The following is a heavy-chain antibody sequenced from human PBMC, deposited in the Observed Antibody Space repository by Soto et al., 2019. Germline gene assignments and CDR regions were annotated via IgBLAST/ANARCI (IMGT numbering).Heavy chain of an antibody. V-gene: IGHV3-13*01. CDR1: GFTFSSYD. CDR3: ARSYYIWGSYRH. CDR2: IGTAGDT. J-gene: IGHJ4*02. D-gene: IGHD3-16*02. Sequence: EVQLVESGGGLVQPGGSLRLSCAASGFTFSSYDMHWVRQATGKGLEWVSAIGTAGDTYYPGSVKGRFTISRENAKNSLYLQKNSLRAGDTAVYYCARSYYIWGSYRHGGQGPLVTVSS.